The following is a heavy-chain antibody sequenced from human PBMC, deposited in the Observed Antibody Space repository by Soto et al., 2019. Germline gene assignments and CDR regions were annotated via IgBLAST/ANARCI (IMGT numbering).Heavy chain of an antibody. J-gene: IGHJ4*02. Sequence: LRLSCAASGFTFSSYAMSWVRQAPGKGLEWVSAISGSGGSTYYADSVKGRFTISRDNSKNTLYLQMNSLRAEDTAVYYCAKALGATTVPYYFDYWGQGTLVTVSS. D-gene: IGHD1-26*01. V-gene: IGHV3-23*01. CDR2: ISGSGGST. CDR3: AKALGATTVPYYFDY. CDR1: GFTFSSYA.